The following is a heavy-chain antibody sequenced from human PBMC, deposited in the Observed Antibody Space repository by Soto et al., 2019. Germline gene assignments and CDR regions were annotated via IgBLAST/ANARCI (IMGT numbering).Heavy chain of an antibody. J-gene: IGHJ4*02. CDR1: GFTFSNFG. V-gene: IGHV3-30*18. CDR3: VKGSEVARQELDH. D-gene: IGHD2-15*01. CDR2: ISSDGGDK. Sequence: QVQLVESGGGVVQPGRSPRLSCAASGFTFSNFGMHWVRQAPGKGLEWVAVISSDGGDKYYSHSVKDRFTISRDNFKNPLFLQMNSLRVEHTAVYYCVKGSEVARQELDHWGQGILVTVSS.